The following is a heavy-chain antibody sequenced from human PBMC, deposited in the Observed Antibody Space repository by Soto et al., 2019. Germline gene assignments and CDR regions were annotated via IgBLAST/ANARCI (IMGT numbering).Heavy chain of an antibody. CDR3: ARDPSEGRVGNWFES. CDR2: ISSSTSYV. J-gene: IGHJ5*01. D-gene: IGHD2-2*01. V-gene: IGHV3-21*06. Sequence: GGSLRLSCAVSGFTFSRYRMNWLLQSPGKGLEWVASISSSTSYVYYADSVKVRFSTSRDNAKNILYLEMYALRTEETAVYYCARDPSEGRVGNWFESWGQGTLVTVSS. CDR1: GFTFSRYR.